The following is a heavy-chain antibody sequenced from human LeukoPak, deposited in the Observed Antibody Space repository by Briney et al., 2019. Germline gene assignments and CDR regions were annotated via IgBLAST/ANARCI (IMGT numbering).Heavy chain of an antibody. V-gene: IGHV4-4*07. CDR2: IYSSGST. Sequence: SETLSLTCTVSGGSISSYYWSWIRQPAGKGLEWIGRIYSSGSTNYNPSLKSRVTMSVDTSKNQFSLKLSSVTAADTAVYYCARDVVVPATANYYHYYYMDVWGKGTTVTVSS. D-gene: IGHD2-2*01. CDR1: GGSISSYY. CDR3: ARDVVVPATANYYHYYYMDV. J-gene: IGHJ6*03.